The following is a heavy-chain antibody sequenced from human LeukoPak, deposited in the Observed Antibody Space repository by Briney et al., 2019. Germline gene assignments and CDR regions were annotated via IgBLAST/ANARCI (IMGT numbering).Heavy chain of an antibody. V-gene: IGHV4-59*01. J-gene: IGHJ5*02. CDR3: AGTEYNWFDP. Sequence: SETLSLTCTLSGGSFGNFYWSWLRQPPGKRLEWIGYIFYSGSTTYNPSFESRVTLSVDMTKNQFFLKMNSVTAADTAVYYCAGTEYNWFDPWGQGIVVTVSS. CDR2: IFYSGST. CDR1: GGSFGNFY.